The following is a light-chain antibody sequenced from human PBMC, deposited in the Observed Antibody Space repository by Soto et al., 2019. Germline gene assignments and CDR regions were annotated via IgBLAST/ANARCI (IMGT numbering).Light chain of an antibody. CDR3: FLVYSGGVV. CDR2: DTS. CDR1: TGAVTSGHY. Sequence: QTVVTQEPSLTVSPGGTVTLTCGSSTGAVTSGHYPYWFQQKPGQAPRTLIYDTSNEHSWTPARFSGSLLGGKAALTLSGAQPEDEADYYCFLVYSGGVVFGGGTKLTVL. J-gene: IGLJ2*01. V-gene: IGLV7-46*01.